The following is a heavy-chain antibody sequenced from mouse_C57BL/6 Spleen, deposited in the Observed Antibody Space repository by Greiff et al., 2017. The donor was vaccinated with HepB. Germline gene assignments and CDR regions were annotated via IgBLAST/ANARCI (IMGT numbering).Heavy chain of an antibody. D-gene: IGHD1-1*01. CDR1: GYTFTDSW. Sequence: VQLQQSGAELMKPGASVKLSCTATGYTFTDSWIDWVKQRPGHGLEWIGEILPGSGSTNYNEKFKGKATFTADTSSNTAYLQLSSLTAEDSAIYSCARWAHYYGRTHFDYWGQGTTLTVSS. J-gene: IGHJ2*01. CDR2: ILPGSGST. V-gene: IGHV1-9*01. CDR3: ARWAHYYGRTHFDY.